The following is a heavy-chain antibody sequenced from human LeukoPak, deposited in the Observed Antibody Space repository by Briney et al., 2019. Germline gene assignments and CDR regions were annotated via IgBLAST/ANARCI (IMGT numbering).Heavy chain of an antibody. CDR2: INPNSGGT. D-gene: IGHD5-18*01. Sequence: ASVKVSCKASGYTFTGYYMHWVRQAPGQGLEWMGWINPNSGGTNYAQKFQGRVTMTRDTSISTAYMELSRLRSDDTAVYYCARRRVDTAMVWFDPWGQGTLVTASS. CDR3: ARRRVDTAMVWFDP. J-gene: IGHJ5*02. V-gene: IGHV1-2*02. CDR1: GYTFTGYY.